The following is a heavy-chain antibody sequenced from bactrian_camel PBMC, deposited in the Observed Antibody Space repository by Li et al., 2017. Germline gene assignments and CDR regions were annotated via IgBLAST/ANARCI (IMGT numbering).Heavy chain of an antibody. CDR1: GFAFSSYD. J-gene: IGHJ6*01. V-gene: IGHV3S40*01. D-gene: IGHD6*01. CDR2: INTDGGT. Sequence: VQLVESGGGSVQAGGSLRLSCAASGFAFSSYDMSWVRQAPGKGLEWVSVINTDGGTYHADSVKGRFTISRDNAKNTLYLQLNSLKTEDTAMYYCGVSYDGTLWTFGYWGQGTQVSVS. CDR3: GVSYDGTLWTFGY.